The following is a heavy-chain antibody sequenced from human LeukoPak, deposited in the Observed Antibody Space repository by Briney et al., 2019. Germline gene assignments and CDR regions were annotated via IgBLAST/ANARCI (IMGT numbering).Heavy chain of an antibody. J-gene: IGHJ4*02. V-gene: IGHV3-72*01. CDR2: SRNRAKSYTT. D-gene: IGHD4-17*01. Sequence: GGSLRLSCAASGFTFSDHYMDWVRQAPGKGLEWVGRSRNRAKSYTTDYAASVRGRFTISRDDSQNSLYLQMNSLRAEDTAVYYCARDTRQTSLTNFDSWGQGTLVTVSS. CDR3: ARDTRQTSLTNFDS. CDR1: GFTFSDHY.